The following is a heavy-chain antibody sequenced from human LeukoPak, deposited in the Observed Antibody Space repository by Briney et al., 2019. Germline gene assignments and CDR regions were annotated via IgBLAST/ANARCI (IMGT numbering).Heavy chain of an antibody. CDR2: IYYSGST. CDR3: ARGVYCRGDCYFSY. Sequence: SETLSLTCTVSGGSISSYYWSWIRQPPGKGLEWSGYIYYSGSTNYNPSLKSRVTISLDTSKNQFSLKQSSVTAADTAGYYCARGVYCRGDCYFSYWGQGTLVTVSS. V-gene: IGHV4-59*12. J-gene: IGHJ4*02. D-gene: IGHD2-21*02. CDR1: GGSISSYY.